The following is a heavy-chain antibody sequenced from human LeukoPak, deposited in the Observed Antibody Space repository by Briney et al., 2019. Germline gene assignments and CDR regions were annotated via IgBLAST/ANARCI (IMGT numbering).Heavy chain of an antibody. J-gene: IGHJ5*02. CDR1: GFTFSDYA. CDR3: AKTQGYYDA. Sequence: GGSLRLTCVASGFTFSDYAMTWVRQAPGKGLELVSGIWGADDKTVYGDAVKGRFTISRDNSKNALYLQMNSLRADDTAVYYCAKTQGYYDAWGQGALVTVSS. CDR2: IWGADDKT. V-gene: IGHV3-23*01. D-gene: IGHD2-15*01.